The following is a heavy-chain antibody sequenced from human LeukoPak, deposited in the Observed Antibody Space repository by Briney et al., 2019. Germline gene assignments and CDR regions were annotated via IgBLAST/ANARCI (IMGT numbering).Heavy chain of an antibody. J-gene: IGHJ3*02. D-gene: IGHD3-3*02. Sequence: GGSLRLSCAASGFTFSSYSMNWVRQAPGKGLEWVSSISSSSSYIYYADSVKGRFTISRDNAKNSLYLQMNSLRAEDTAVYYCARESFLRVVIPDAFDIWGQGTMVTVSS. CDR3: ARESFLRVVIPDAFDI. CDR2: ISSSSSYI. CDR1: GFTFSSYS. V-gene: IGHV3-21*01.